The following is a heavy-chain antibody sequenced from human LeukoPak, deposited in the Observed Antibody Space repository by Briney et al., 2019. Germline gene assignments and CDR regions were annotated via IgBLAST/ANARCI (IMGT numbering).Heavy chain of an antibody. CDR3: ARDSEYYYDSSGYPPV. V-gene: IGHV4-39*07. J-gene: IGHJ4*02. CDR2: IYYSGST. D-gene: IGHD3-22*01. CDR1: GGSISSSSYY. Sequence: PSETLSLTCTVSGGSISSSSYYWGWIRQPTGKGLEWIGSIYYSGSTYYNPSLKSRVTISVDTSKNQFSLKLSSVTAADTAVYYCARDSEYYYDSSGYPPVWGQGTLVTVSS.